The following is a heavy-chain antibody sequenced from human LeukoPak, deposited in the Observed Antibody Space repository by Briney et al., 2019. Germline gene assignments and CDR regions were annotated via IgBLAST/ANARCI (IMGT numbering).Heavy chain of an antibody. V-gene: IGHV4-59*01. CDR1: GGSFSSYY. J-gene: IGHJ4*02. CDR2: IYYSGST. D-gene: IGHD5-18*01. CDR3: ARADTAMVTGLNY. Sequence: SETLSLTCAVYGGSFSSYYWSWIRQPPGKGLEWIGYIYYSGSTNYNPSLKSRVTISVDTSKNQFSLKLSSVTAADTAVYYCARADTAMVTGLNYWGQGTLVTVSS.